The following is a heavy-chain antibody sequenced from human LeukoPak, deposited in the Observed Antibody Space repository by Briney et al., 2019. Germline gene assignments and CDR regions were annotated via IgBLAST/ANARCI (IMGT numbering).Heavy chain of an antibody. J-gene: IGHJ4*02. V-gene: IGHV3-30-3*01. CDR3: ARHFTTASIPH. D-gene: IGHD2-21*02. CDR2: ISRERSIK. Sequence: GGSLRLSCAASGFIFSSYDMHWVRQAPGKGLEWLAVISRERSIKYHADSVKGRFTISRDNAQNSLYLQMNSLRAEDTAVYFCARHFTTASIPHWGQGNLVTVSS. CDR1: GFIFSSYD.